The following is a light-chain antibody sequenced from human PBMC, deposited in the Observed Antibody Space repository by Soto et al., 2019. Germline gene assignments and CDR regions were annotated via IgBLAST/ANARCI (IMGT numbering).Light chain of an antibody. CDR1: QSISSS. CDR3: QQSYTIPWT. Sequence: DIQMTQSPSSLSASVGDRVTITCRASQSISSSLNWYQHKPGKAPKLLIYAASSLQGGVPSRFSGSGSGSDFTLTISSLQPEDFATYYCQQSYTIPWTFGQGTQVELK. CDR2: AAS. J-gene: IGKJ1*01. V-gene: IGKV1-39*01.